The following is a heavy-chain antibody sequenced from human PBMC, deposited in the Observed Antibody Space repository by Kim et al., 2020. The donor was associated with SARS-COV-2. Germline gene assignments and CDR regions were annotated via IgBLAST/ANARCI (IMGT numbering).Heavy chain of an antibody. V-gene: IGHV7-4-1*02. CDR2: INTNTGNP. Sequence: ASVKVSCKASGYTFTTYGMNWVRQAPGQGLEWMGWINTNTGNPTFAQGFTGRFVFSLDTSVSTAYLQISSLKSEDTAVYYCSRTFYDSSAYYYVDYWGQG. CDR1: GYTFTTYG. D-gene: IGHD3-22*01. CDR3: SRTFYDSSAYYYVDY. J-gene: IGHJ4*02.